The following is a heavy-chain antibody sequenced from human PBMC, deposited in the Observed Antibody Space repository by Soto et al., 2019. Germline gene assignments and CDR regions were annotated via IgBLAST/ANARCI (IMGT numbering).Heavy chain of an antibody. CDR1: GYSFTSYW. CDR3: ARQNEDYGGKSRWFDP. Sequence: PGESLKISCNGSGYSFTSYWIGWVRQMPGKGLEWMGIIYPGDSDTRYSPSFQGQVTISADKSISTAYLQWSSLKASDTAMYYCARQNEDYGGKSRWFDPWGQGTLVTVYS. V-gene: IGHV5-51*01. D-gene: IGHD4-17*01. CDR2: IYPGDSDT. J-gene: IGHJ5*02.